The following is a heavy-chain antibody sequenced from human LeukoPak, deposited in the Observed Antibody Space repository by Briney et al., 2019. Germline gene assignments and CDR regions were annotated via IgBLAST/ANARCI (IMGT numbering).Heavy chain of an antibody. V-gene: IGHV3-30*03. Sequence: GGSLRLSCAASGFTFSSYWMSWVRQAPGKGLEWVAVISYDGSNKYYADSVKGRFTISRDNSKNTLYLQMNSLRAEDTAVYYCARAAAGTFKWQYYFDYWGQGTLVTVSS. CDR2: ISYDGSNK. CDR3: ARAAAGTFKWQYYFDY. CDR1: GFTFSSYW. D-gene: IGHD6-13*01. J-gene: IGHJ4*02.